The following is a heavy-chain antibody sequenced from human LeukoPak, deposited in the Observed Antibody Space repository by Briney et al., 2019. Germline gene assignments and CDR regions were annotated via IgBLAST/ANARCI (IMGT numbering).Heavy chain of an antibody. J-gene: IGHJ6*04. CDR2: IWFDGSKT. CDR1: GFTFSNYG. V-gene: IGHV3-33*01. CDR3: ARDAYGDNGFGGGVDV. D-gene: IGHD4-17*01. Sequence: GGSLRLSCTASGFTFSNYGMHWVRQAPGKGLEWVAVIWFDGSKTYSADSVKGRFTISRDNSKNTLYLQMNSLRAEDTAVYYCARDAYGDNGFGGGVDVWGKGTTVVVSS.